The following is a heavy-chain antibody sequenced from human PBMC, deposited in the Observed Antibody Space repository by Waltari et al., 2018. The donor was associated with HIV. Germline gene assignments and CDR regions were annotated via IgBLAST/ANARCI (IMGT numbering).Heavy chain of an antibody. Sequence: QVQLVQSGAEVKKPGASVKVSCKASGYTFSTYALNWVRKATGQGLEWMGWMNPNSGNTGYAQKFQGRVNMTRNSSIRTAYMELSSLRSDDTAVYYCSRGLHCTATSCLLYHGMDVWGQGTAVSVSS. V-gene: IGHV1-8*01. J-gene: IGHJ6*02. CDR1: GYTFSTYA. CDR2: MNPNSGNT. D-gene: IGHD2-2*01. CDR3: SRGLHCTATSCLLYHGMDV.